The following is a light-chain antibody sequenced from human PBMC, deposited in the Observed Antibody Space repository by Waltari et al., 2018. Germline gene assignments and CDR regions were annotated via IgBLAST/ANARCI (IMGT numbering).Light chain of an antibody. J-gene: IGKJ1*01. CDR1: QSVGSSS. V-gene: IGKV3-20*01. CDR2: RAP. Sequence: EIVLTQSPGTASLSPGERVTLSCRASQSVGSSSLAGYQQKPGQAPRLVIYRAPRRATGIPDRFSGSGSGTDFSLTISRLEPEDFAVYYCQQHGTLPATFGQGTKVEIK. CDR3: QQHGTLPAT.